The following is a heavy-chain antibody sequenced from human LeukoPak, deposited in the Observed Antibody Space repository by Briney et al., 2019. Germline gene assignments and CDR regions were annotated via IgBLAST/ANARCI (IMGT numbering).Heavy chain of an antibody. CDR2: IYYSGSA. V-gene: IGHV4-31*03. Sequence: ASQTLSLICTVSGGSISSGGYYYSWLPQHPGKGLEWIGHIYYSGSAFYNPSLKSRGTMSIDTSKNQFSLNLSSVTAADTAVYYCARDGKYCSGGSCYSAGIDYWGQGTLVTVSS. J-gene: IGHJ4*02. CDR3: ARDGKYCSGGSCYSAGIDY. D-gene: IGHD2-15*01. CDR1: GGSISSGGYY.